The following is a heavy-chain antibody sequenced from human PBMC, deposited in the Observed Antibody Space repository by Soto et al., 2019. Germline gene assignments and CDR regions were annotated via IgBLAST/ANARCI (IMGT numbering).Heavy chain of an antibody. V-gene: IGHV3-23*01. CDR2: ISGSGGST. J-gene: IGHJ4*02. CDR3: AKDPSYYYDSRGYYGY. CDR1: GFTFSSYA. D-gene: IGHD3-22*01. Sequence: EVQLLESGGGLVQPGGSLRLSCAASGFTFSSYAMSWVRQAPGKGLEWVSAISGSGGSTYYADSVKGRFTISRDNSKNTLYLQMNSLRDEDTAVYYCAKDPSYYYDSRGYYGYWGQGTLVTVSS.